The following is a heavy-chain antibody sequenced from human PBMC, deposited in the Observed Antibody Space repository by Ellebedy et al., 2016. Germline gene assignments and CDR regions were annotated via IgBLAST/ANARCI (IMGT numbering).Heavy chain of an antibody. J-gene: IGHJ4*02. V-gene: IGHV1-18*01. CDR1: GYTFTSYG. CDR2: ISAYNGNT. Sequence: ASVKVSCXASGYTFTSYGISWVRQAPGQGLEWMGWISAYNGNTNYAQKLQGRVTMTTDTSTSTAYMELRSLRSEDTAVYYCARDQLAPLLAAAGPFDYWGQGTLVTVSS. CDR3: ARDQLAPLLAAAGPFDY. D-gene: IGHD6-13*01.